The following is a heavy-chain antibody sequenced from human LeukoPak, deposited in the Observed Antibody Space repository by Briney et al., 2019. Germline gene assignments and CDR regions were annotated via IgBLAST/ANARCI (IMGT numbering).Heavy chain of an antibody. J-gene: IGHJ5*02. CDR2: ISSSSSYI. CDR3: ARAARPNNWFDP. D-gene: IGHD6-6*01. Sequence: GRSLRLSCAASGFTFSSYSMNWVRQAPGKGLEWVSSISSSSSYIYYADSVKGRFTISRDNAKNSLCLQMNSLRAEDTAVYYCARAARPNNWFDPWGQGTLVTVSS. V-gene: IGHV3-21*01. CDR1: GFTFSSYS.